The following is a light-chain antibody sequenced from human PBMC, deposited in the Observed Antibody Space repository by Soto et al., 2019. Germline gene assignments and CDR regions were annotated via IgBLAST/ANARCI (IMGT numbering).Light chain of an antibody. J-gene: IGLJ1*01. CDR1: SSDVGNYIF. CDR3: VSYTTSASYV. V-gene: IGLV2-14*01. Sequence: QSVLTRRASVSGSPGQSITISCTGTSSDVGNYIFVSWYRQHPGKAPKLMIYDINNRPSGVSNRFSGSKSGNTASLTISGLQAEDEADYYCVSYTTSASYVFGTGTKVTVL. CDR2: DIN.